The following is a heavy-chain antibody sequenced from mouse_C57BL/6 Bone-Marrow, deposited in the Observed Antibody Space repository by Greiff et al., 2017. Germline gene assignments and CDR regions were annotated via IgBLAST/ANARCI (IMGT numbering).Heavy chain of an antibody. V-gene: IGHV1-82*01. CDR3: ARSDYYGSSLWYFDV. J-gene: IGHJ1*03. D-gene: IGHD1-1*01. Sequence: VQLQQSGPELVKPGASVKISCKASGYAFSSSWMNWVKQRPGKGLEWIGRIYPGDGDTNYNGKFKGKATLTADKSSSTAYMQLSSLTSEDSAVYFCARSDYYGSSLWYFDVWGTGTTVTVSS. CDR2: IYPGDGDT. CDR1: GYAFSSSW.